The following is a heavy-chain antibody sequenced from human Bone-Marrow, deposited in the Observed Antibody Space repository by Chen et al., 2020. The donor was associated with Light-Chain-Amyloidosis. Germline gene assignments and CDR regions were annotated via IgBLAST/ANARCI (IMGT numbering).Heavy chain of an antibody. Sequence: VQLVESGGGLVQPGGSLRLSCAASGFTFGPYSLTWFRQAPGKGLEWLSYISSNGNAIFYAASVRCRFTISRDNANSSLYLQMRNLRVEDTAVYYCARDSGESAADDFWGQGTLVTVSS. J-gene: IGHJ4*02. CDR2: ISSNGNAI. V-gene: IGHV3-48*01. CDR1: GFTFGPYS. CDR3: ARDSGESAADDF. D-gene: IGHD6-13*01.